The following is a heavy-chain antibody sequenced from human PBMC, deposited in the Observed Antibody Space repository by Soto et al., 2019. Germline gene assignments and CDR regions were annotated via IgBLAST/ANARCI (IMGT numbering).Heavy chain of an antibody. CDR3: AREALHYYYGMDV. V-gene: IGHV1-46*01. Sequence: ASVKVSCKASGYTFTSFHMHWVRQAPGQGLEWLGVINPITNSATYSQNFQGRVTITRDTSTSTVHMELNSLRSEDTAMYYCAREALHYYYGMDVWGQGTPVTVSS. CDR2: INPITNSA. J-gene: IGHJ6*02. CDR1: GYTFTSFH.